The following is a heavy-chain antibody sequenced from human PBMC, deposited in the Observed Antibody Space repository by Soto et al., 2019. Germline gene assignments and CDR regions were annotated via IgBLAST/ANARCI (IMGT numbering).Heavy chain of an antibody. CDR2: INVGNGNT. V-gene: IGHV1-3*01. CDR3: AREGAHYATFDL. Sequence: QAQLIQSGAEAKKPGASVKVSCKASGDTFTDYALHWVRQAPGQGLEWMGWINVGNGNTGYSRKFQGRVTNGRDMSATTAYIEVTSLTAEDTAIYSGAREGAHYATFDLWGQGTLVTVSS. J-gene: IGHJ5*02. D-gene: IGHD3-16*01. CDR1: GDTFTDYA.